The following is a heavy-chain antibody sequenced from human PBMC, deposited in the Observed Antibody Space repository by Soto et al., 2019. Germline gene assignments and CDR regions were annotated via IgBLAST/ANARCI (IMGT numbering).Heavy chain of an antibody. J-gene: IGHJ6*02. D-gene: IGHD3-9*01. CDR2: ISGSGGST. CDR1: GFTFSSYA. Sequence: GGSLRLSCAASGFTFSSYAMSWVRQAPGKGLEWVSAISGSGGSTYYADSVKGRFTISRDNSKNTLYLQMNSLRAEDTAVYYCAKDCKDYDILTGYYYYYYYDMDVWGQGTTVTVSS. V-gene: IGHV3-23*01. CDR3: AKDCKDYDILTGYYYYYYYDMDV.